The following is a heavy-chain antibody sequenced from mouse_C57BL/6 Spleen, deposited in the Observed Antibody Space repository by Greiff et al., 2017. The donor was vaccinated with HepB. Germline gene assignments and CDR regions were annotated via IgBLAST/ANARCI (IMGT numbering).Heavy chain of an antibody. CDR3: TRVALRNWYFDV. J-gene: IGHJ1*03. Sequence: EVQRVESGEGLVKPGGSLKLSCAASGFTFSSYAMSWVRQTPEKRLEWVAYISSGGDYIYYADTVKGRFTISRDNARNTLYLQMSSLKSEDTAMYYCTRVALRNWYFDVWGTGTTVTVSS. V-gene: IGHV5-9-1*02. CDR1: GFTFSSYA. D-gene: IGHD1-1*01. CDR2: ISSGGDYI.